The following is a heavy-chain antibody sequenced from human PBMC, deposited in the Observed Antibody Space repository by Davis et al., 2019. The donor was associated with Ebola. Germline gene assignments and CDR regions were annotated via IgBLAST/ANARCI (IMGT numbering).Heavy chain of an antibody. CDR1: GFTFSSYA. Sequence: GESLKISCAASGFTFSSYAMHWVRQAPGKGLEWVAVISYDGSNKYYADSVKGRFTISRDNSKNTLYLQMNSLRAEDTAVYYCARDVQEYSSSWLPQYYYYYGMDVWGQGTTVTVSS. CDR2: ISYDGSNK. CDR3: ARDVQEYSSSWLPQYYYYYGMDV. D-gene: IGHD6-13*01. V-gene: IGHV3-30-3*01. J-gene: IGHJ6*02.